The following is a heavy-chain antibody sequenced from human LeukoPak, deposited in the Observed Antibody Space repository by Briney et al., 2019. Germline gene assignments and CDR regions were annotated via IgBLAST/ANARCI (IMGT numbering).Heavy chain of an antibody. D-gene: IGHD3-22*01. CDR3: ASQIVVVRENWFDP. CDR1: GFTFSSYS. CDR2: ISSSISYI. J-gene: IGHJ5*02. V-gene: IGHV3-21*01. Sequence: PGGSLRLSCAASGFTFSSYSMNWVRQAPGKGLEWVSSISSSISYIYYADSVKGRFTISRDNAKNSLYLQMNSLRAEDTAVYYCASQIVVVRENWFDPWGQGTLVTVSS.